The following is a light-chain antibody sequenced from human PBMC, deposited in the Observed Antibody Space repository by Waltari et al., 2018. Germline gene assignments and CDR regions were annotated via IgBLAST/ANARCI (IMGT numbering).Light chain of an antibody. CDR3: QQYVRLPVT. V-gene: IGKV3-20*01. Sequence: EIVLTQSPGTLSLSPGERAPLSCRASQSVSRSLAWYQQKPGQAPRLLIYDASIRATGIPDRFSGGGSGTDVTLTISRLEPEDFAVYYCQQYVRLPVTFGQGTKVEIK. CDR1: QSVSRS. CDR2: DAS. J-gene: IGKJ1*01.